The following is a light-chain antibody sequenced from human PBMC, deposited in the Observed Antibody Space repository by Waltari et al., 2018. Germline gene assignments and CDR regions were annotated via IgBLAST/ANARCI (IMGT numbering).Light chain of an antibody. CDR1: SLRQLC. CDR3: SARDTSDDHLVV. CDR2: GKN. Sequence: SSELTQDPAVSVALGQTVRITCQGDSLRQLCAGWYQQKPGQAPLLIIYGKNNRPSGIPERFSSSNSGNTASLTVSGAQPEDDAEYYCSARDTSDDHLVVFGGGTRLTVL. V-gene: IGLV3-19*01. J-gene: IGLJ2*01.